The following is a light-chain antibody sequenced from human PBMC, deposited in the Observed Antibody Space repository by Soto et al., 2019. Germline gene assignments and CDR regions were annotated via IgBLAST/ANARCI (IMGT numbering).Light chain of an antibody. CDR1: QSISSW. Sequence: DIQMTQSPSTLSASVGERVTITCRASQSISSWLAWYQQKPGKAPKLLIYAASTLPSGVPSRFSGSRSGPDFTLTISSLQPEDFATYYCQQSYSSPPTFGQGTKVDIK. CDR3: QQSYSSPPT. V-gene: IGKV1-39*01. J-gene: IGKJ1*01. CDR2: AAS.